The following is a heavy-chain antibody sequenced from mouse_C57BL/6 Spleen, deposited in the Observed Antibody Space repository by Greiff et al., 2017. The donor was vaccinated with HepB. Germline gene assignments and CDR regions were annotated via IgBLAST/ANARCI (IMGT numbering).Heavy chain of an antibody. D-gene: IGHD2-4*01. Sequence: QVQLQQPGAELVKPGASVKLSCKASGYTFTSYWMHWVKQRPGQGLEWIGMIHPNSGSTNYNEKFKSKATLTVDKSSSTAYMQLSSLTSEDSAVYYCARGDYPRWAWFAYWGQGTLVTVSA. CDR1: GYTFTSYW. V-gene: IGHV1-64*01. J-gene: IGHJ3*01. CDR2: IHPNSGST. CDR3: ARGDYPRWAWFAY.